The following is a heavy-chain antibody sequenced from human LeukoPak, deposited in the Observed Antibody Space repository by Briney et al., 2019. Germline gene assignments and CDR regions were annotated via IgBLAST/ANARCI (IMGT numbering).Heavy chain of an antibody. CDR2: INWNGGST. V-gene: IGHV3-20*04. CDR1: GFTFDDYG. J-gene: IGHJ3*01. Sequence: GGSLRLSCAASGFTFDDYGMSWVRQAPGKGREGVAGINWNGGSTGYADSVKGRFTISRDNAKNSLYLQMNSLRAEDTALYYCARRLEALDAFDVWGLGTMVTVSS. CDR3: ARRLEALDAFDV. D-gene: IGHD5-24*01.